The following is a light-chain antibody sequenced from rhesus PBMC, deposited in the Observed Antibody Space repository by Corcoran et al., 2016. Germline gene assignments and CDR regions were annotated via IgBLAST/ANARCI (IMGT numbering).Light chain of an antibody. J-gene: IGKJ2*01. CDR2: VAS. V-gene: IGKV1-18*01. CDR3: QQGYKTPYS. Sequence: DIQMTQSPSSLSASVGDKVTITCRASQDIRSWLAWYQQKPGKAPILLIYVASSLQSGVPSRFSGSGSGTDYPLTISSLQPEDFSTYYCQQGYKTPYSFGQGTKVEIK. CDR1: QDIRSW.